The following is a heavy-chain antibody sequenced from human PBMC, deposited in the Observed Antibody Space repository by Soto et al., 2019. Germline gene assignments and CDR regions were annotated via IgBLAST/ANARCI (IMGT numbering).Heavy chain of an antibody. J-gene: IGHJ6*02. Sequence: GASVKVSCKASGGTFSSYAISWVRRAPGQGLEWMGGIIPIFGTANYAQKFQGRVTITADESTSTAYMELSSLRSEDTAVYYCARGVEYYDFWSGYPPPDYYYYGMDVWGQGTTVTVSS. CDR3: ARGVEYYDFWSGYPPPDYYYYGMDV. CDR2: IIPIFGTA. CDR1: GGTFSSYA. D-gene: IGHD3-3*01. V-gene: IGHV1-69*13.